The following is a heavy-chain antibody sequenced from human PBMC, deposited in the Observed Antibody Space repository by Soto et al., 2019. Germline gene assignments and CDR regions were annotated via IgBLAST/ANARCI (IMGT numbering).Heavy chain of an antibody. J-gene: IGHJ4*02. V-gene: IGHV4-34*01. Sequence: PSETLSLTCAVYGGSFSGYYWTWIRQPPGTGLEWIGEINHSGSTNYNPSLKSRVTISVDTSKNQFSLKLTSVTAADTAMYYCARDDSERPATYWGQGTLVT. D-gene: IGHD3-10*01. CDR1: GGSFSGYY. CDR2: INHSGST. CDR3: ARDDSERPATY.